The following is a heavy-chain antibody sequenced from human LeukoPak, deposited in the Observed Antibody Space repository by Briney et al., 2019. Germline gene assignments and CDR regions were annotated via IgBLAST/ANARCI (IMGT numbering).Heavy chain of an antibody. J-gene: IGHJ4*02. Sequence: GGSLRLSCAASGFTISSNYMGWVRQAPGKGLEWVSVIYNSGGTYYADSVKGRFTISRDNSKNTVSLQMNSLRAEDTAVYYCARASFWFDYSGYYFDSWGQGTLVTVSS. V-gene: IGHV3-66*01. CDR3: ARASFWFDYSGYYFDS. CDR1: GFTISSNY. D-gene: IGHD2-15*01. CDR2: IYNSGGT.